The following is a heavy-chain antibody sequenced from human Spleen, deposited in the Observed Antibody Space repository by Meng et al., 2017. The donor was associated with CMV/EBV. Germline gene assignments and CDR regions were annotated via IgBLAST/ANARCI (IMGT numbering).Heavy chain of an antibody. J-gene: IGHJ5*02. CDR3: ARGGRGAAAVLTP. Sequence: GGSLRLSCVASGFSLTSYAVHWVRQAPGKGLEWVANIKHDGSEEYHVDSVRGRFAISRDNAENYLYLEMINLRPEDTALYYCARGGRGAAAVLTPWGQGTLVTVSS. D-gene: IGHD6-13*01. CDR2: IKHDGSEE. V-gene: IGHV3-7*01. CDR1: GFSLTSYA.